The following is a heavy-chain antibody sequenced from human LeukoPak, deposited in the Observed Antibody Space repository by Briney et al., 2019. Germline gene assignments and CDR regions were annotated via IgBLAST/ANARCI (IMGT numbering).Heavy chain of an antibody. V-gene: IGHV3-9*01. D-gene: IGHD3-3*01. Sequence: GGSLRLSCAASGFTFDDYAMHWVRRAPGKGLEWVSGISWNSGSIGYADSVKGRFTISRDNAKNSLYLQMNSLRAEDTALYYCAKDLGDFWSGYRGSLYYGMDVWGQGTTVTVSS. J-gene: IGHJ6*02. CDR3: AKDLGDFWSGYRGSLYYGMDV. CDR1: GFTFDDYA. CDR2: ISWNSGSI.